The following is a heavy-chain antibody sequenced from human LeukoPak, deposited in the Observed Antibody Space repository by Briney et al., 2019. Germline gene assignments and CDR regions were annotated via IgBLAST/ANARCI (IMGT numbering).Heavy chain of an antibody. CDR1: GFTFSSYW. J-gene: IGHJ5*02. Sequence: GGSLRLSCAASGFTFSSYWMSWVRQAPGKGLEWVANIKHDGGEMYYVDSVKGRFIISRDNAKNSLYLQMNSLRAEDTAVYYCARDRGYYDFWSGEGNNWFDPWGQGTLVTVSS. CDR2: IKHDGGEM. V-gene: IGHV3-7*01. CDR3: ARDRGYYDFWSGEGNNWFDP. D-gene: IGHD3-3*01.